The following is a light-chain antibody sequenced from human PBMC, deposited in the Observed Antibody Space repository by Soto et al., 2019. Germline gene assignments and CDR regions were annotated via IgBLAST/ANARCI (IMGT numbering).Light chain of an antibody. CDR2: GAS. CDR1: QTVSSNY. Sequence: EIILTQSPYTLSLSPGERATLSCRASQTVSSNYLAWCQQRPGQAPRLLIYGASTRAAGIPDRFSGSGSGTDFTLTITRLEPEDSAVYYCQQYGSSITFGQGTRLEIK. V-gene: IGKV3-20*01. CDR3: QQYGSSIT. J-gene: IGKJ5*01.